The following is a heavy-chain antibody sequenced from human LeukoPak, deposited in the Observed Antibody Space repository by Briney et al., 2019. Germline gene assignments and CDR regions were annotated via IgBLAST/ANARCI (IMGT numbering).Heavy chain of an antibody. CDR2: ISSSGSAI. CDR3: VRVKGSYFDY. Sequence: GGSLRLSCAASGFPFSSYSINWVRQAPGKGLEWVSYISSSGSAIYYVDSVKGRFTVSRDNAKNSLFLQMNSPRAEDTAVYYCVRVKGSYFDYWGQGALVTVSS. D-gene: IGHD2-15*01. J-gene: IGHJ4*02. CDR1: GFPFSSYS. V-gene: IGHV3-48*01.